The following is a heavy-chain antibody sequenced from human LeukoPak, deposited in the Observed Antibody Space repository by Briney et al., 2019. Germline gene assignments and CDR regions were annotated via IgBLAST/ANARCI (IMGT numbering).Heavy chain of an antibody. CDR2: IYYSGST. Sequence: SETLPLTCTVSGGSISSYYWSWIRQPPGKGLEWIGYIYYSGSTNYNPSLKSRVTISVDTSKNQFSLKLSSVTAADTAVYYCARRLYYYDSSGYQHNWFDPWGQGTLVTVSS. J-gene: IGHJ5*02. D-gene: IGHD3-22*01. CDR1: GGSISSYY. V-gene: IGHV4-59*08. CDR3: ARRLYYYDSSGYQHNWFDP.